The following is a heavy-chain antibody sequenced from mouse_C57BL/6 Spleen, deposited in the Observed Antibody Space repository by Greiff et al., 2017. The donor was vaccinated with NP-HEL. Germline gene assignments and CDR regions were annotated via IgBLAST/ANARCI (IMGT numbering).Heavy chain of an antibody. D-gene: IGHD2-3*01. CDR2: IYPGDGDT. Sequence: ESGPELVKPGASVKISCKASGYAFSSSWMNWVKQRPGKGLEWIGRIYPGDGDTNYNGKFKGKATLTADKSSSTAYMQLSSLTSEDSAVYFCASLYDGGSYWGQGTTLTVSS. V-gene: IGHV1-82*01. CDR3: ASLYDGGSY. J-gene: IGHJ2*01. CDR1: GYAFSSSW.